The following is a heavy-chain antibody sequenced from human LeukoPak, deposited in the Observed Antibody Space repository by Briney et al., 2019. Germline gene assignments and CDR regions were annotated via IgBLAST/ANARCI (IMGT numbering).Heavy chain of an antibody. D-gene: IGHD3-10*01. V-gene: IGHV1-2*02. CDR2: INPNSGGT. Sequence: GASVKVSCKASGYTFTGCYMHWVRQAPGQGLEWMGWINPNSGGTNYAQKFQGRVTMTRDTSISTAYMELSRLRSDDTAVYYCARVSALLWFGDHGAFDIWGQGTMVTVSS. CDR1: GYTFTGCY. CDR3: ARVSALLWFGDHGAFDI. J-gene: IGHJ3*02.